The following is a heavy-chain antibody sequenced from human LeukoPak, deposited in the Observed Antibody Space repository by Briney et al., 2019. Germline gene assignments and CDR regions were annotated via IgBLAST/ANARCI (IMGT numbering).Heavy chain of an antibody. V-gene: IGHV3-30*18. CDR3: AKGNRPYYFDY. D-gene: IGHD1-14*01. Sequence: GGSLRLSCAASGFTFSSYGMRWVRQAPGKGLEWVAVISYDGSNKYYADSVKSRFTISRDNSKNTLYLQMNSLRAEDTAVYYCAKGNRPYYFDYWGQGTLVTVSS. J-gene: IGHJ4*02. CDR2: ISYDGSNK. CDR1: GFTFSSYG.